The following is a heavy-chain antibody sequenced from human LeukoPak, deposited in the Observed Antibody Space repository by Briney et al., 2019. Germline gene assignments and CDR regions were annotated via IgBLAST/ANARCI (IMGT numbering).Heavy chain of an antibody. D-gene: IGHD5-18*01. CDR2: ISSSGGST. J-gene: IGHJ4*02. CDR1: GFTFSSYG. Sequence: GGSLRLSCAASGFTFSSYGMSWVRQAPGKGLEWVSGISSSGGSTVYADSVKGRFTISRDNFRNTVFLQMNSLRAEDTAVYYCARVYTYGSPTSYLDYRGQGTVVTVSS. V-gene: IGHV3-23*01. CDR3: ARVYTYGSPTSYLDY.